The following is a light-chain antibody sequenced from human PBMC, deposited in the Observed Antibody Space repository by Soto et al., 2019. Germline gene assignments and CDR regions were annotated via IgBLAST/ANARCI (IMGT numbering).Light chain of an antibody. V-gene: IGKV4-1*01. Sequence: DIVMTQSPDSLAVSLGERATINCKSNRTLFYPSNNKTYLAWYQQKAGQPPKPLIYWASMRESGVPDRFSGSGSGTDFTFTISSLQAEDVAIFYCQQYYNTPYTFGQGTKLEIK. CDR3: QQYYNTPYT. J-gene: IGKJ2*01. CDR1: RTLFYPSNNKTY. CDR2: WAS.